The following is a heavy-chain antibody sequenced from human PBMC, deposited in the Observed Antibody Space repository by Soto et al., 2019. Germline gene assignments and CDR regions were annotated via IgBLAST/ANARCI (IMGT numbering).Heavy chain of an antibody. D-gene: IGHD1-26*01. J-gene: IGHJ4*02. CDR2: VSGYNRNT. Sequence: QVQLVQSGAEVKRPGASVKVSCQTSGYTFSNYGVTWVRQAPGQGLEWVGWVSGYNRNTNYAQKLQDRVTLTTDTSRRTAYMELRGLRCDDTAVYCCARERQWEPIPYWGQGTQVTVSS. CDR1: GYTFSNYG. V-gene: IGHV1-18*01. CDR3: ARERQWEPIPY.